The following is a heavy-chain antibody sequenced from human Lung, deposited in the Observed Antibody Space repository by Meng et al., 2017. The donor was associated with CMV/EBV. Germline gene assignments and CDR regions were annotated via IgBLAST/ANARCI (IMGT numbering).Heavy chain of an antibody. CDR3: ARLSDFWSGYPDLFAY. D-gene: IGHD3-3*01. Sequence: GSLRLSCTVSGGSISSSSYYWGWIRQPPGKGLEWIGSIYYSGSTYYNPSLKSRVTISVDTSKNQFSLKLSSVTAADTAVYYCARLSDFWSGYPDLFAYWGPGNLV. V-gene: IGHV4-39*01. CDR1: GGSISSSSYY. J-gene: IGHJ4*02. CDR2: IYYSGST.